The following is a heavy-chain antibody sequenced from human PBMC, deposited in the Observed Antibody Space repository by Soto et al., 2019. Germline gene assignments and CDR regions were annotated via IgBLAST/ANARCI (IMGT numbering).Heavy chain of an antibody. V-gene: IGHV1-2*02. CDR3: ARDLGGLFAAAAHGDY. CDR2: INPNSGGT. Sequence: QVQLVQSGAEVKKPGASVKVSCKASGYTFTGYYMHWVRQAPGQGLEWMGWINPNSGGTNYAQKFQGRVTMTRDTSISTAYMELSRLRCDDTAVYYCARDLGGLFAAAAHGDYWGQGTLVTVSS. CDR1: GYTFTGYY. D-gene: IGHD3-10*01. J-gene: IGHJ4*02.